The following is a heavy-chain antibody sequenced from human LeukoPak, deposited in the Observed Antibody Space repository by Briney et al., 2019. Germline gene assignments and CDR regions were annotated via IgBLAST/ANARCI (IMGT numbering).Heavy chain of an antibody. CDR3: ARGDQYYYDSSGYDY. CDR1: GFTFGSYW. V-gene: IGHV3-7*03. D-gene: IGHD3-22*01. Sequence: GGSLRLSCAASGFTFGSYWMSWVRQAPGKGLEWVANIKQDGSEKYYVDSVKGRFTISRDNAKNSLYLQMNSLRAEDTAVYYCARGDQYYYDSSGYDYWGQGTLVTVSS. CDR2: IKQDGSEK. J-gene: IGHJ4*02.